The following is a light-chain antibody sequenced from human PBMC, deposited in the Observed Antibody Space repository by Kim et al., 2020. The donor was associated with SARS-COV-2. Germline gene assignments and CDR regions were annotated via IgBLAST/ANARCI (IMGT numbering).Light chain of an antibody. V-gene: IGKV1-39*01. CDR1: QSIRGY. Sequence: DIQMTQSPSSLSASVGDRLTITCRASQSIRGYLNWYQHKPGKAPKLLIYAASSLQSGVPSRFGGSGSGTDFTLTISSLQPEDFASYYCQQSYSIPYTFGQGTKLEI. CDR3: QQSYSIPYT. CDR2: AAS. J-gene: IGKJ2*01.